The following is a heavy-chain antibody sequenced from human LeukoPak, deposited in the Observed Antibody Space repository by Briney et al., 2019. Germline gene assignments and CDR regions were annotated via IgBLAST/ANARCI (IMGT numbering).Heavy chain of an antibody. CDR2: INPNSGGT. D-gene: IGHD3-10*01. J-gene: IGHJ6*03. CDR1: GYTFTGYY. CDR3: ARAVVRGVIVVHYMDV. V-gene: IGHV1-2*02. Sequence: ASVKVPCKASGYTFTGYYMHWVRQAPGQGLEWMGWINPNSGGTNYAQKLQGRVTMTTDTSTSTAYMELRSLRSDDAAVYYCARAVVRGVIVVHYMDVWGKGTTVTISS.